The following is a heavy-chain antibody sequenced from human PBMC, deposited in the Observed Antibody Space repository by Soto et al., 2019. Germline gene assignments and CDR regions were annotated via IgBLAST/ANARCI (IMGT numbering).Heavy chain of an antibody. CDR3: ARDRYYYGSGRPHNWFDP. D-gene: IGHD3-10*01. J-gene: IGHJ5*02. Sequence: SETLSLTCTVSGGSISSGDYYWSWIRQPPGKGLEWIGYIYYSGRTYYNPSLKSRVTISVDTSKNQFSLKLSSVTAADTAVYYCARDRYYYGSGRPHNWFDPWGQGTLVTVSS. V-gene: IGHV4-30-4*01. CDR1: GGSISSGDYY. CDR2: IYYSGRT.